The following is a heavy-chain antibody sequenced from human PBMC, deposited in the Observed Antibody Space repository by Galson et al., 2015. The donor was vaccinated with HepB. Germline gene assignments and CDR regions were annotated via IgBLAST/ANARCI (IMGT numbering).Heavy chain of an antibody. Sequence: SLRLSCAASGFTFSSYEMNWVRQAPGKGLEWVSYISSSGSTIYYADSVKGRFTISRDNAKNSLYLQMNSLRAEDTAVYYCARDQKLGRWTDAFDIWGQGTMVTVSS. CDR3: ARDQKLGRWTDAFDI. D-gene: IGHD4-23*01. CDR2: ISSSGSTI. CDR1: GFTFSSYE. V-gene: IGHV3-48*03. J-gene: IGHJ3*02.